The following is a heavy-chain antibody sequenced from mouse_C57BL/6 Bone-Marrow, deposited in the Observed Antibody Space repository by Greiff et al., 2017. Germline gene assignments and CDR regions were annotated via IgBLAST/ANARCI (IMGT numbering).Heavy chain of an antibody. CDR3: ARWLRLPFAY. CDR2: ILSGSGST. V-gene: IGHV1-9*01. D-gene: IGHD3-2*02. Sequence: QVQLKESGAELMKPGASVKLSCKATGYTFTGYWIEWVKQRPGHGLEWIGEILSGSGSTNYNEKFKGKATFTPDTSSNTAYMQLSSLTTEDSAMYYCARWLRLPFAYWGRGTLVTVAA. CDR1: GYTFTGYW. J-gene: IGHJ3*01.